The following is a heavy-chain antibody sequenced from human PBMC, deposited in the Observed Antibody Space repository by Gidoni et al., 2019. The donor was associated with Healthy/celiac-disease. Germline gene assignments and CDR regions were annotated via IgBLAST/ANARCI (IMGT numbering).Heavy chain of an antibody. D-gene: IGHD2-15*01. V-gene: IGHV3-15*07. CDR1: GFTFSNAW. CDR3: TTVELSGGTLYYYYYGMDV. CDR2: IKSKTDGGTT. Sequence: EVQLVESGGGLVKPGGSLRLSCAASGFTFSNAWMNWVRQAPGKGLEWVGRIKSKTDGGTTDYAAPVKGRFTISRDDSKNTLYLQMNSLKTEDTAVYYCTTVELSGGTLYYYYYGMDVWGQGTTVTVSS. J-gene: IGHJ6*02.